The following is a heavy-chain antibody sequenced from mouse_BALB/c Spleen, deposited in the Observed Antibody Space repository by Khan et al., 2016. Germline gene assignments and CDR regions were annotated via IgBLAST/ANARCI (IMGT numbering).Heavy chain of an antibody. CDR1: GFSLTNSG. CDR3: ARDDQDYDAWFAS. V-gene: IGHV2-9*02. CDR2: IWPGGST. J-gene: IGHJ3*01. Sequence: VQLQESGPGLVAPSQSLSITCTVSGFSLTNSGVHWIRQPPGKGLEWLGVIWPGGSTDYNSALMSRLSITKDNSQSQVFLKMISLQTDDTAMYYCARDDQDYDAWFASWGQGTLVIVSA. D-gene: IGHD2-4*01.